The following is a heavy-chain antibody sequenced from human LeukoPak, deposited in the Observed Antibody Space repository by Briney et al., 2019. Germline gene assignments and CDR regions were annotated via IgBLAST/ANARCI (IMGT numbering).Heavy chain of an antibody. D-gene: IGHD3-3*02. J-gene: IGHJ4*02. Sequence: GGSLRLSCAASGFTFSSYSMNWVRQAPGKGLEWVSYISSSGSTIYYADSVKGRFTISRDNAKNSLYLQMNSLRAEDTAVYYCARDHFWSGYSPLDYWGQGTLVTVSS. CDR2: ISSSGSTI. CDR3: ARDHFWSGYSPLDY. CDR1: GFTFSSYS. V-gene: IGHV3-48*04.